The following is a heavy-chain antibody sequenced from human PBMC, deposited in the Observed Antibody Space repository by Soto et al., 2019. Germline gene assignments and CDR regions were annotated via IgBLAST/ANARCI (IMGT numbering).Heavy chain of an antibody. J-gene: IGHJ3*02. V-gene: IGHV4-34*01. CDR2: INHSGST. D-gene: IGHD4-17*01. Sequence: SETLSLTCAVYGGSFSGYYWSWIRQPPGKGLEWIGEINHSGSTNYNPSLKSRVTISVDTSKNQFSLKLSSVTAADTAVYYCARTPTVTKGRAFDIWGQGTMVTVSS. CDR1: GGSFSGYY. CDR3: ARTPTVTKGRAFDI.